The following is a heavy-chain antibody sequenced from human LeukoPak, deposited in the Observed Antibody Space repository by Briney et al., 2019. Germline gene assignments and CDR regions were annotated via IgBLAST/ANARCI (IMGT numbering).Heavy chain of an antibody. D-gene: IGHD3-22*01. Sequence: GGSLRLSCAASGFTFSSYGMHWVRQAPGKGLEWVAFIRYDGSNKYYADSVKGRFTISRDNSKNTLYLQMNSLRAEDTAVYYCGKEGNNYDSSGVFDYWGQGTLFTVSS. CDR1: GFTFSSYG. V-gene: IGHV3-30*02. CDR3: GKEGNNYDSSGVFDY. CDR2: IRYDGSNK. J-gene: IGHJ4*02.